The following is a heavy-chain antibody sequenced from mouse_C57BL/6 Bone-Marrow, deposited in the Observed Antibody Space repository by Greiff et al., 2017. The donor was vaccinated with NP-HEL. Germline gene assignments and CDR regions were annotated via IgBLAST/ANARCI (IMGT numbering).Heavy chain of an antibody. CDR3: ASTNWGYAMDY. CDR1: GYTFTSYG. V-gene: IGHV1-81*01. D-gene: IGHD4-1*01. J-gene: IGHJ4*01. CDR2: IYPRSGNT. Sequence: QVQLKESGAELARPGASVKLSCKASGYTFTSYGISWVKQRTGQGLEWIGEIYPRSGNTSYNEKFKGKATLTADKSSSTAYMELRSLTSEDSAVYFCASTNWGYAMDYWGQGTSVTVSS.